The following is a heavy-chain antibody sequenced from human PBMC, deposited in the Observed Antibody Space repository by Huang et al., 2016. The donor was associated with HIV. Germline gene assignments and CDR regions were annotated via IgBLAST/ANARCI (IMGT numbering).Heavy chain of an antibody. CDR3: ARSLSSYYYGSGSYYNGYYFDY. J-gene: IGHJ4*02. CDR1: GGSISSSSYY. D-gene: IGHD3-10*01. CDR2: IYYSGST. Sequence: QLQLQESGPGLVKPSETLSLTCTVSGGSISSSSYYWGWIRQPPGQWLEWIGNIYYSGSTYHNPSLKSRVTISVDTSKDQFSLKLSSVTAADTAVYYCARSLSSYYYGSGSYYNGYYFDYWGQGTLVTVSS. V-gene: IGHV4-39*01.